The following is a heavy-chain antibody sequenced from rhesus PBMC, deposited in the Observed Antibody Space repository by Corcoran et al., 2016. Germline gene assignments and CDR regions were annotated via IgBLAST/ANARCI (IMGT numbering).Heavy chain of an antibody. CDR2: ISGSSGIT. V-gene: IGHV4-65*01. Sequence: QVQLQESGPGLVKPSETLSLTCAVSGGSISSSNWWSWIRQPPGKGLEWIGYISGSSGITYSNPSLKSVVTSSTDTSKNQFALKRSSVTAADTAVYYCVRDNEWVQPFDYWGQGVLVTVSS. D-gene: IGHD5-24*01. CDR3: VRDNEWVQPFDY. J-gene: IGHJ4*01. CDR1: GGSISSSNW.